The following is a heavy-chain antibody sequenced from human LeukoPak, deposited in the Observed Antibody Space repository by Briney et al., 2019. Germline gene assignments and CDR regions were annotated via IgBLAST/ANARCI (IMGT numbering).Heavy chain of an antibody. Sequence: ASVTVSCKASGYTFTSYDINWVRQATGQGLEWMGWMNPNSGNTGYAQKFQGRVTITRNTSISTAYMELSSLRSEDTAVYYCARGTKRRMSVLYYYGSGSSYYYYMDVWGKGTTVTVSS. J-gene: IGHJ6*03. CDR2: MNPNSGNT. V-gene: IGHV1-8*03. D-gene: IGHD3-10*01. CDR1: GYTFTSYD. CDR3: ARGTKRRMSVLYYYGSGSSYYYYMDV.